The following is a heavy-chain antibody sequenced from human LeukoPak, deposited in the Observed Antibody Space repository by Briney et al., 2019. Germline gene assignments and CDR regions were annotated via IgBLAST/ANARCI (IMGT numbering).Heavy chain of an antibody. CDR3: AREDTAMRF. V-gene: IGHV3-33*01. CDR2: IWDDGSNK. Sequence: GRSLRLSCAASGFTFSSYGMHWVRQAPGKGLEWVAVIWDDGSNKYYADSVKGRFTISRDNSKNPLYLQMTSLRAEDTAVYYCAREDTAMRFWGQGTLVTVSS. J-gene: IGHJ4*02. D-gene: IGHD5-18*01. CDR1: GFTFSSYG.